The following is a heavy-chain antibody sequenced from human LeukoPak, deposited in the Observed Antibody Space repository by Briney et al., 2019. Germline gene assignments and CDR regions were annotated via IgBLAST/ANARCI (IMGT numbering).Heavy chain of an antibody. CDR1: GYTFTGYY. CDR3: ARDRVVVVPAATRSSHYYYGMDV. J-gene: IGHJ6*02. CDR2: INPNSGGT. V-gene: IGHV1-2*02. Sequence: GASVKVSCKASGYTFTGYYMHWVRQAPGHGLEWMGWINPNSGGTNYAQKFQGRVTMNRDTSISTAYMELSRLRSDDTAVYYCARDRVVVVPAATRSSHYYYGMDVWGQGTTVTVS. D-gene: IGHD2-2*01.